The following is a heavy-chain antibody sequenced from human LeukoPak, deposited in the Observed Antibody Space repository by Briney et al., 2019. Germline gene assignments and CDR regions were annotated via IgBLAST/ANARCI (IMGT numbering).Heavy chain of an antibody. J-gene: IGHJ6*02. D-gene: IGHD1-26*01. CDR2: ISAYNGNT. Sequence: ASVKVSCKASGYTFTSYGISWVRQAPGQGLEWMGWISAYNGNTNYAQKLQGRVTMTTDTSTSTAYMELRSLRSDDTAVYYCARDSDKSGSSERYGMDVWGQGTTVTVSS. V-gene: IGHV1-18*01. CDR1: GYTFTSYG. CDR3: ARDSDKSGSSERYGMDV.